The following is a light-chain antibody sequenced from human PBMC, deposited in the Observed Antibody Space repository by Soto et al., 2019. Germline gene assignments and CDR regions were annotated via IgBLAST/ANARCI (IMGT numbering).Light chain of an antibody. CDR3: QKYNSAPWT. Sequence: DIQMTQSPSSLSASAGDRVTITCRASQGISNYLAWYQQRPGKVPKLLIYTASTLQSGVPSRFSGSGYGAEFTLTISSLQPEDVATYYCQKYNSAPWTFGQGTKVEIK. J-gene: IGKJ1*01. CDR2: TAS. CDR1: QGISNY. V-gene: IGKV1-27*01.